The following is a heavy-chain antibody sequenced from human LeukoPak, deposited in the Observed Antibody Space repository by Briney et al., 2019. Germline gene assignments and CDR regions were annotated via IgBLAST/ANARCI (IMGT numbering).Heavy chain of an antibody. V-gene: IGHV5-51*01. CDR2: IYPGDSEI. Sequence: GESLKISCKGSGYSSTSYWIGWVRQMPGKGLEWMGIIYPGDSEIIYSPSFHGQVTISADTSITTAYLQWSSLKASDSAMYYCARRQSPDYWGQGTLVTVSS. CDR1: GYSSTSYW. CDR3: ARRQSPDY. J-gene: IGHJ4*02.